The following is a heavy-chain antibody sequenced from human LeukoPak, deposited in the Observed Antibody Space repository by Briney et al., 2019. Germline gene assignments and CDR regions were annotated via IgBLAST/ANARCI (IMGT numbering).Heavy chain of an antibody. V-gene: IGHV3-23*01. D-gene: IGHD3-10*02. CDR1: GFTFSSYG. CDR3: AELGITMIGGV. J-gene: IGHJ6*04. CDR2: ISGNGDST. Sequence: GGSLRLSCAASGFTFSSYGTSWVRQAPGKGLEWISGISGNGDSTYYVDSVKGRFTISRDNSKNSLYLQMNSLRAEDTAVYYCAELGITMIGGVWGKGTTVTISS.